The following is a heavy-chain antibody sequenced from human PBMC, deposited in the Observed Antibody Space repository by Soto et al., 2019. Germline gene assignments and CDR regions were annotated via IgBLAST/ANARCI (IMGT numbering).Heavy chain of an antibody. CDR2: ISANGGST. Sequence: EVQLLESGGGLVQPAGSLSLSCAGSGFTFSSYAVSWVRQAPGEGLEWVSTISANGGSTYYADSGKGRYTISRDNSKNTVYTQINSLRAEDTVVYYCAKGDTTIAYWGEGTLVTVSS. CDR1: GFTFSSYA. V-gene: IGHV3-23*01. J-gene: IGHJ4*02. D-gene: IGHD1-1*01. CDR3: AKGDTTIAY.